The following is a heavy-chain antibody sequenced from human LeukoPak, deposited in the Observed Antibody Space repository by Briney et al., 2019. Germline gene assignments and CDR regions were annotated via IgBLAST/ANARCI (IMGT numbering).Heavy chain of an antibody. CDR1: GFIFSHYG. J-gene: IGHJ4*02. D-gene: IGHD2-21*01. CDR2: IQNDASTE. Sequence: GRSLRLSCAASGFIFSHYGMHWVRQAPGKGLEWVAVIQNDASTENFADSVKGRFTISRDNSKNTMFLQMNSLRVEDTAVYYCARELSQIVWGGLDYGGQGTLVSVSS. CDR3: ARELSQIVWGGLDY. V-gene: IGHV3-33*05.